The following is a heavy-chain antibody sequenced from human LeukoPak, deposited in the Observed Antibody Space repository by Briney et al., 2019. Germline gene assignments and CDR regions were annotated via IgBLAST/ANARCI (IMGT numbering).Heavy chain of an antibody. CDR3: ARGPSNLYYYDSSGYETFDY. J-gene: IGHJ4*02. CDR1: GGSFSTYY. D-gene: IGHD3-22*01. Sequence: SETLSLTCAVYGGSFSTYYWNWIRQPPGKGLEWIGEINHSGSTNYNPSLKSRVTISVDTSKNQFSLKLSSVTAADTAVYYCARGPSNLYYYDSSGYETFDYWGQGTLVTVSS. CDR2: INHSGST. V-gene: IGHV4-34*01.